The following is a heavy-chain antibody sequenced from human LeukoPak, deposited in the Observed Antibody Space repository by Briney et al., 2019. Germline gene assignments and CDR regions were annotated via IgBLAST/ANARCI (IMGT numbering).Heavy chain of an antibody. CDR2: IYSSGST. D-gene: IGHD3-22*01. CDR1: GGSISSSFYY. J-gene: IGHJ5*02. V-gene: IGHV4-39*01. CDR3: ARHKGYYDSSGYNWFDP. Sequence: SETLSLTCIVSGGSISSSFYYWGWIRQPPGKGLEWIGSIYSSGSTYYNPSLKSRVTTSVDTSRNQFSLDLSSVTAADTAIYYCARHKGYYDSSGYNWFDPWGQGTLVTVSS.